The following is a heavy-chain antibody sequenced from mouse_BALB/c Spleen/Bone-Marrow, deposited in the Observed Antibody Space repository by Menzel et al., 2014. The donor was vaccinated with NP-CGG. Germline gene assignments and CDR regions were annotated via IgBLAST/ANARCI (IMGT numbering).Heavy chain of an antibody. V-gene: IGHV1-54*03. Sequence: QVQLQQSGAELVRPGTSVKVSCKASGYVFTNYLIEWVKQRPGQGLEWIGVNNPGSGGTNYNEKFKGKATLTADKSSSTVYMQLSSLTSDDSAVYFCARSIYDGYSEAMDYWGQGTSVTVSS. D-gene: IGHD2-3*01. CDR2: NNPGSGGT. CDR1: GYVFTNYL. CDR3: ARSIYDGYSEAMDY. J-gene: IGHJ4*01.